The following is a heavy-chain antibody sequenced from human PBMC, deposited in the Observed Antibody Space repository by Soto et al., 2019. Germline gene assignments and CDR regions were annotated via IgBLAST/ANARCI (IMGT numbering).Heavy chain of an antibody. CDR1: GFTFSNYW. CDR2: IDHDGPT. CDR3: VRDSHGDY. Sequence: EVQLVESGGDLVQPGGSMRLSCAGSGFTFSNYWMHWVRQAPGKGLEWVSRIDHDGPTDYADSVRGRFTISRDNAVNTLYLQINSMRPEDTAVYYCVRDSHGDYWSQGTLVTVTS. J-gene: IGHJ4*02. V-gene: IGHV3-74*01.